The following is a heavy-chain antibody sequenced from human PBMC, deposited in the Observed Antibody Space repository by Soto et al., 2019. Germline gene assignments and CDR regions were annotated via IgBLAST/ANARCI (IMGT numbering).Heavy chain of an antibody. CDR2: ITSSSSYI. Sequence: EVQLVESGGGRVKPGGSLRLSCAASGFTFNTYNMNWVRQAPGKGLKWVSSITSSSSYIFYADSVKGRFTISRDNARNSLYLQMNSLRAEDTAVYYCARGTRSDYYNSDFDYWGQGTLVTVSS. J-gene: IGHJ4*02. CDR3: ARGTRSDYYNSDFDY. CDR1: GFTFNTYN. D-gene: IGHD3-22*01. V-gene: IGHV3-21*01.